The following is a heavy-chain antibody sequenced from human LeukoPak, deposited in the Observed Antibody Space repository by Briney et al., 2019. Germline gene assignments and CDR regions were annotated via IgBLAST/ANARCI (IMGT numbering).Heavy chain of an antibody. CDR3: ARVDRDYYDSSGYYYFDY. CDR1: GGTFSSYA. V-gene: IGHV1-69*13. D-gene: IGHD3-22*01. CDR2: IIPIFGTA. J-gene: IGHJ4*02. Sequence: SVKVSCKASGGTFSSYAISWVRQAPGQGLEWRGGIIPIFGTANYAQKFQGRVTITADESTSTAYMELSSLRSEDTAVYYCARVDRDYYDSSGYYYFDYWGQGPLVTVS.